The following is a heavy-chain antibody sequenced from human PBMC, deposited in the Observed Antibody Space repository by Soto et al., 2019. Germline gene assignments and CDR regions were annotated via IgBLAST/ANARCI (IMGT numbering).Heavy chain of an antibody. Sequence: GGSLRLSCAASGFTFDDYAMHWVRQVPGKGLEWVSGFNWNSGSIGYGDSVKGRFAISRDSAKNSLHLQMNSLSAEDTAFYYCVKDESINWYSGHFRHWGQGTLVTVSS. V-gene: IGHV3-9*01. D-gene: IGHD6-13*01. CDR1: GFTFDDYA. J-gene: IGHJ1*01. CDR3: VKDESINWYSGHFRH. CDR2: FNWNSGSI.